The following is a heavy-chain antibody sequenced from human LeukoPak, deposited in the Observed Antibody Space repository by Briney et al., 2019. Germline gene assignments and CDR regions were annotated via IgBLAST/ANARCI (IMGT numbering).Heavy chain of an antibody. V-gene: IGHV3-74*01. CDR3: STVEHF. J-gene: IGHJ4*02. Sequence: GGSLRLSFSASGLTLRGSWMNWVRQFQGKGLVWVSRIDSDGSGTSYADSVEGRFTISRDDVKNMLYLQMNSLRVEDTGLYYCSTVEHFWGQGTLVTVSS. D-gene: IGHD1/OR15-1a*01. CDR1: GLTLRGSW. CDR2: IDSDGSGT.